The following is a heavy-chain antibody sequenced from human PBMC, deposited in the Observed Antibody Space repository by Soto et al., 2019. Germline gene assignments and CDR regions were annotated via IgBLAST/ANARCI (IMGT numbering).Heavy chain of an antibody. D-gene: IGHD6-13*01. CDR2: IIPILGIA. V-gene: IGHV1-69*04. J-gene: IGHJ4*02. Sequence: ASVKVSCKASGGTFSSYTISWVRQAPGQGLEWMGRIIPILGIANYAQKFQGRVTITADKSTSTAYMELSSLRSEDTAVYYCARDTGLREQQLVHWGQGTLVTVSS. CDR1: GGTFSSYT. CDR3: ARDTGLREQQLVH.